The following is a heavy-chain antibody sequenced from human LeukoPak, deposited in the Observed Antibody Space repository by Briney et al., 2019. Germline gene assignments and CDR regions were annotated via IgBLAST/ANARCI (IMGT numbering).Heavy chain of an antibody. J-gene: IGHJ4*02. D-gene: IGHD2-15*01. Sequence: GGSLRLSCAASGFTFSRYWMHWVRQAPGKGLEWVALISYDGSNEHYADSVKGRFTISRDNSKNTLYLQVNSLRAEDTAVYYCAKSRFSCIGNNCYSPDYWGQGTLVTVSS. V-gene: IGHV3-30*18. CDR3: AKSRFSCIGNNCYSPDY. CDR1: GFTFSRYW. CDR2: ISYDGSNE.